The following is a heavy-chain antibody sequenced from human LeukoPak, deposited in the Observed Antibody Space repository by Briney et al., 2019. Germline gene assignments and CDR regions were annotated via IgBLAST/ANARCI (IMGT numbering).Heavy chain of an antibody. CDR1: GGSFSGYY. Sequence: PSETLSLTCAVYGGSFSGYYWSWIRQPPGKGLEWIGEINHSGSTNYNPSLKSRVTISVDTSKNQFSLKLSSVTAADTAVYYCARGVTPGIAAAGTLNWFDPWGQGTLVTVSS. D-gene: IGHD6-13*01. V-gene: IGHV4-34*01. J-gene: IGHJ5*02. CDR3: ARGVTPGIAAAGTLNWFDP. CDR2: INHSGST.